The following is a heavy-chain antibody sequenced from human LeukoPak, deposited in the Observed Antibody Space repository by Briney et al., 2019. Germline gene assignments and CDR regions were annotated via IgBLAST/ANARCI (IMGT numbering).Heavy chain of an antibody. CDR3: ARDRSITMVRGVISYMDV. CDR2: INPNSGGT. Sequence: ASVKVSCKASGYTFTGYYMHWVRQAPGQGLEWMGWINPNSGGTNYAQKFQGRVTMTRDTSISTAYMELSRLRSDDTAVYYCARDRSITMVRGVISYMDVWGKGTTVTVSS. V-gene: IGHV1-2*02. J-gene: IGHJ6*03. D-gene: IGHD3-10*01. CDR1: GYTFTGYY.